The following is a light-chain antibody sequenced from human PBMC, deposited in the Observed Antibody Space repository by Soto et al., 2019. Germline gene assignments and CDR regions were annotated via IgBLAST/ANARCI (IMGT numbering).Light chain of an antibody. J-gene: IGKJ3*01. V-gene: IGKV3-11*01. CDR3: QHRSNGPS. CDR2: DAS. Sequence: EIVLTQSPATLSLSPGERATLSCRASQSVSTYLAWYQQKPGQAPRLLIYDASNRATGIPARFSGSGSETDFTLTIGSLEPEDFAVYYCQHRSNGPSFGPGTKVDIK. CDR1: QSVSTY.